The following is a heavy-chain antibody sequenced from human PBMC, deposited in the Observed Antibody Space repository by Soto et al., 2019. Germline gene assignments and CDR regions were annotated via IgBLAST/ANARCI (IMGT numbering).Heavy chain of an antibody. J-gene: IGHJ6*02. CDR1: GGTFSSYA. CDR3: ASTITIFGVVIRSRHYYYGMDV. Sequence: SVKVSCKASGGTFSSYAISWVRQAPGQGLEWMGGIIPIFGTANYAQKFQGRVTITADESTSTAYMELSSLRSEDTAVYYCASTITIFGVVIRSRHYYYGMDVWGQGTTVTVSS. V-gene: IGHV1-69*13. CDR2: IIPIFGTA. D-gene: IGHD3-3*01.